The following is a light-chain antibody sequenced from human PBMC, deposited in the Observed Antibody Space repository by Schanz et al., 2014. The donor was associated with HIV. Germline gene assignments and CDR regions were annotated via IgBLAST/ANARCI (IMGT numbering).Light chain of an antibody. Sequence: DIQMTQSPSTLSASIGDSVTITCRASQSISEWLAWYQQKPGQAPNLLISEASTLESGVPSRFSGTGSGTEFTLTISSLHPDDFATYFCLHYNDFTSTFGQGTKLEIK. CDR2: EAS. CDR3: LHYNDFTST. V-gene: IGKV1-5*03. J-gene: IGKJ2*01. CDR1: QSISEW.